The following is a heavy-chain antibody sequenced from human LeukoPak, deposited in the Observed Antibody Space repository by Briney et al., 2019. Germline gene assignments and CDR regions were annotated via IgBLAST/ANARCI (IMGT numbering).Heavy chain of an antibody. V-gene: IGHV4-59*01. CDR3: ARDNADYGATNWPWYFDL. CDR1: GGSISSYY. J-gene: IGHJ2*01. CDR2: IYYSGST. Sequence: SETLSLTCTVSGGSISSYYWSWIQQPPGKGLEWIGYIYYSGSTNYNPSLKSRVTISVDTSKNQFSLKLSSVTAADTAVYYCARDNADYGATNWPWYFDLWGRGTLVTVSS. D-gene: IGHD4-17*01.